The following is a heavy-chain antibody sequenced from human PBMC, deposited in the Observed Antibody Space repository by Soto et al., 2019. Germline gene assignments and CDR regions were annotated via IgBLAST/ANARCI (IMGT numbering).Heavy chain of an antibody. D-gene: IGHD3-16*01. CDR1: GFTFITHA. J-gene: IGHJ2*01. CDR2: ISGGGDRT. V-gene: IGHV3-23*01. CDR3: ARKVLGSTTRPDYWYFNL. Sequence: EVQLLESGGGLVQPGGSLRLSCVGSGFTFITHAMNWVRQAPGKGLEWVSGISGGGDRTFDADSVKGRFTISRDNSKNTVNLQMNSLRADDTAVYYCARKVLGSTTRPDYWYFNLWGRGTLVTVSS.